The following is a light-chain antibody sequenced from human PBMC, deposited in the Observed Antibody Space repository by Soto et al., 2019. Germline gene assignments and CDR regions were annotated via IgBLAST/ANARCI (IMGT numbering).Light chain of an antibody. Sequence: QSVLTQPASVSGYPGQSIAISCTGTSSDVGAYNSVSWYQQYPGKAPKLMIHDVTNRPSGVSDRFSGSKSGNTASLTISGLQAEDEADYYCSSYTSSSSYVFGSGTKLTVL. CDR3: SSYTSSSSYV. CDR2: DVT. J-gene: IGLJ1*01. CDR1: SSDVGAYNS. V-gene: IGLV2-14*01.